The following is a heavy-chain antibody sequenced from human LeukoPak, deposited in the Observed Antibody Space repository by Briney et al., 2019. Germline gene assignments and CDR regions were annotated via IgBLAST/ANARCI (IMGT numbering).Heavy chain of an antibody. CDR2: IYYSGNT. CDR3: ARGGSRDGYNRPLDY. V-gene: IGHV4-59*01. CDR1: GVSISSCY. D-gene: IGHD5-24*01. Sequence: SETLSLTCTVSGVSISSCYWSWIRQPPGKGLEWIGYIYYSGNTNYSPSLKSRVTTSVDTSKNQFSLKLSSVTAADTAVYYCARGGSRDGYNRPLDYWGQGTLVTVSS. J-gene: IGHJ4*02.